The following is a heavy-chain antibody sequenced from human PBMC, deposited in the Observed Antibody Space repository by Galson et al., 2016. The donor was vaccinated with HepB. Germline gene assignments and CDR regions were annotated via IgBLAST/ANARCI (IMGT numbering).Heavy chain of an antibody. D-gene: IGHD4-17*01. CDR3: ARDVSGTVITSSLDT. J-gene: IGHJ5*02. V-gene: IGHV3-33*01. Sequence: SLRLSCAASGFTFSRYSMQWVRQAPGKGPEWVAVIWYDGSNKYYADSVKGRFIISRDNSKNMLFLQMNSLKAEDTAVYYCARDVSGTVITSSLDTWGQGTLVTVSS. CDR2: IWYDGSNK. CDR1: GFTFSRYS.